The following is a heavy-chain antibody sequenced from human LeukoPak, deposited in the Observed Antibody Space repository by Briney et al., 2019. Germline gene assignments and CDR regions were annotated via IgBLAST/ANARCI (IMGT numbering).Heavy chain of an antibody. J-gene: IGHJ4*02. V-gene: IGHV4-39*07. Sequence: PSETLSLTCTVSGGSISSSSYFWGWIRQPPGMGLEWIGNVYYSGSTYLNPSLKSRVTISIDASKDQFSLKVSSVTAADTAVYYCARSRDAYYFDYWGQGTLVTVSA. CDR1: GGSISSSSYF. CDR3: ARSRDAYYFDY. CDR2: VYYSGST.